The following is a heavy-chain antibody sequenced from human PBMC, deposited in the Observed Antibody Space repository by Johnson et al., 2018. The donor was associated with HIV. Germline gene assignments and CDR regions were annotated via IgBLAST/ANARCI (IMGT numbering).Heavy chain of an antibody. J-gene: IGHJ3*02. V-gene: IGHV3-20*04. CDR2: INWNGGST. CDR1: GFTFDDYG. Sequence: VQLVESGGGVVRPGGSLRLSCAASGFTFDDYGMSWVRQVPGKGLEWVSGINWNGGSTGYADSVKGRFTISRDNAKNSLYLQMNSLRAGDTAVYYCARDKYYLTAITGSAFDIWGQGTMVTVSS. D-gene: IGHD2/OR15-2a*01. CDR3: ARDKYYLTAITGSAFDI.